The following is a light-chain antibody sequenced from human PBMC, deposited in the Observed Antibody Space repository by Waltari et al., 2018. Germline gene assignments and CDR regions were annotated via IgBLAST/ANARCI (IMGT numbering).Light chain of an antibody. V-gene: IGLV1-47*01. Sequence: QSVLTQPPSASGTPGQRVTISCSGSSSSIGSNFVHWYQQPPGAPPKLLICRNSVRPPGVSDRFAGSKSGTSASLAISGLRSEDEADYYCSSWDESLTGVLFGGGTRLTVL. CDR2: RNS. J-gene: IGLJ2*01. CDR3: SSWDESLTGVL. CDR1: SSSIGSNF.